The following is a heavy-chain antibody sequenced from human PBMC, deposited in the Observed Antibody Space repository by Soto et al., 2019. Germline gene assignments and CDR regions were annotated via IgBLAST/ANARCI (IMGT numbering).Heavy chain of an antibody. CDR3: AKCHGSGTYYNFPDY. CDR1: GFTFRTYA. V-gene: IGHV3-23*01. CDR2: ITDSGGST. J-gene: IGHJ4*02. D-gene: IGHD3-10*01. Sequence: WWSLRLSCAASGFTFRTYAMSWFRQAPGKGLEWVSTITDSGGSTYYAASVQGRFTISRDNSENTLYLLMNSLSAEDTALYYCAKCHGSGTYYNFPDYGGQGTLV.